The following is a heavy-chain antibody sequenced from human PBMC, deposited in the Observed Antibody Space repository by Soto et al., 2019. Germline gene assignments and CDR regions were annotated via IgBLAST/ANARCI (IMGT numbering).Heavy chain of an antibody. V-gene: IGHV3-23*01. CDR3: AKYAGDILTGYLYYYYMDV. Sequence: GGSLRLSCAASGFTFSSCAMSWVRQAPGKGLEWVSAISGSGGSTYYADSVKGRFTISRDNSKNTLYLQMNSLRAEDTAVYYCAKYAGDILTGYLYYYYMDVWGKGTTVTVSS. CDR1: GFTFSSCA. J-gene: IGHJ6*03. CDR2: ISGSGGST. D-gene: IGHD3-9*01.